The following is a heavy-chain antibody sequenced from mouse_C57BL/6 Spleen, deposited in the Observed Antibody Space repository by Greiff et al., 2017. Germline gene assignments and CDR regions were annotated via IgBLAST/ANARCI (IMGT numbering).Heavy chain of an antibody. Sequence: VKLVESGPGLVAPSQSLSITCTVSGFSLTSYGVDWVRQPPGKGLEWLGVIRGGGSRNYNSALMSRLSISKDNSKSQVFLKMNSLRTDDTAMYYCAKRTGDYAMDYWGQGTSVTVSS. J-gene: IGHJ4*01. CDR3: AKRTGDYAMDY. CDR1: GFSLTSYG. D-gene: IGHD4-1*01. V-gene: IGHV2-9*01. CDR2: IRGGGSR.